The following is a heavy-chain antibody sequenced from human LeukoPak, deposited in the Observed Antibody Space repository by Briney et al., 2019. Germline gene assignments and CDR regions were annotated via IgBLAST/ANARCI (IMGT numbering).Heavy chain of an antibody. CDR1: GYTFTNYW. V-gene: IGHV5-51*01. J-gene: IGHJ4*02. CDR3: ARLTAGDTSGYYYGVY. Sequence: GESLKISCKGSGYTFTNYWIGWVRQMPGKGLEWMGIIYRRDSNSRYSPSFQGQVTFSADKSISTAYLQWSSLKASDTAMYYCARLTAGDTSGYYYGVYWGQGTLVTVSS. D-gene: IGHD3-22*01. CDR2: IYRRDSNS.